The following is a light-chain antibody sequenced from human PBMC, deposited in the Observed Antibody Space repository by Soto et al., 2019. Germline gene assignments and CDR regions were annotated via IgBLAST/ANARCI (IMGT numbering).Light chain of an antibody. CDR3: HQYDNAPQT. CDR2: GAS. J-gene: IGKJ2*01. Sequence: EIVVMQSPGTLYLSPGERATLSCRASQSIKRSYLAWYQQKTGQAPRVLIYGASNRATGIPDTFSGSGSGTDVSLTISRLEPEDFAVYYCHQYDNAPQTFGQGTKVEIK. CDR1: QSIKRSY. V-gene: IGKV3-20*01.